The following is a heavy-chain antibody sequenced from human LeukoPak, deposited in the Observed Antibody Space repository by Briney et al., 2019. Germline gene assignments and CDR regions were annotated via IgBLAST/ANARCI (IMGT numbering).Heavy chain of an antibody. CDR2: ISSSSTTI. CDR3: AREGGFIAAAGENWFDP. Sequence: PGGSLRLSCAASGFTFSSYSMNWVRQAPGKGLEWVSYISSSSTTIYYADSVKGRFTISRDNAKNSLYLQMNSLRAEDTAVYYCAREGGFIAAAGENWFDPWGQGTLVTVSS. D-gene: IGHD6-13*01. V-gene: IGHV3-48*04. J-gene: IGHJ5*02. CDR1: GFTFSSYS.